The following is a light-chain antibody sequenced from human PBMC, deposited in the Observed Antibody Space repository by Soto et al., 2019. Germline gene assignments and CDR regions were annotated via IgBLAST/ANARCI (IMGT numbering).Light chain of an antibody. J-gene: IGKJ1*01. CDR1: QSVNSGY. V-gene: IGKV3-20*01. CDR2: CTS. Sequence: EVVLTQSPGTLSLSPGERAILSCRASQSVNSGYLAWYQQKPGQAPRLLIYCTSIRAACIPDRLTGSGSGTDFSLTISRLDPYDFAVYSCHQYSASPPWTFGQGTKVE. CDR3: HQYSASPPWT.